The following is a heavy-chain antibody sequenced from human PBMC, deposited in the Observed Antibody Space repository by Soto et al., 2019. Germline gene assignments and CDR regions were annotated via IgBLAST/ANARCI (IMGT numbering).Heavy chain of an antibody. D-gene: IGHD3-10*01. CDR1: GFTFSSYA. J-gene: IGHJ6*03. Sequence: PVGSLRLSCAASGFTFSSYAMSWVRQAPGKGLEWVSAISGSGGSTYYADSVKGRFTISRDNSKNTLYLQMNSLRAEDTAVYYCAKAGEGKYYYGSGTPGGYYYMDVWGKGTTVTVSS. CDR3: AKAGEGKYYYGSGTPGGYYYMDV. CDR2: ISGSGGST. V-gene: IGHV3-23*01.